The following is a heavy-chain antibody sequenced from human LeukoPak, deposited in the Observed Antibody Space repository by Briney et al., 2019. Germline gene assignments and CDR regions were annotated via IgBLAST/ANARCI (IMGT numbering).Heavy chain of an antibody. Sequence: SQTLSLTCAISGDSVSSISVAWNWIRQSPSRGLEWLGRIYYRCKWYYEYAVSVKSRINISPDTSKNQFSLQLTSVTPEDTAVYYCSLARSEYHYGMDVWGQGTTVTVSS. CDR2: IYYRCKWYY. V-gene: IGHV6-1*01. J-gene: IGHJ6*02. CDR3: SLARSEYHYGMDV. CDR1: GDSVSSISVA.